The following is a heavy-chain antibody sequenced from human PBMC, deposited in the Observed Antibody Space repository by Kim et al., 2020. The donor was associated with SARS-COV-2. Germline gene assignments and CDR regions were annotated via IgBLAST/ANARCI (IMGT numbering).Heavy chain of an antibody. J-gene: IGHJ4*02. D-gene: IGHD3-10*01. Sequence: GRFTISRDDSKNTLYLQMNSLQTEDTAVYYCATSTPDTFFYGSGTYYIDYWGQGTLVTVSS. CDR3: ATSTPDTFFYGSGTYYIDY. V-gene: IGHV3-15*01.